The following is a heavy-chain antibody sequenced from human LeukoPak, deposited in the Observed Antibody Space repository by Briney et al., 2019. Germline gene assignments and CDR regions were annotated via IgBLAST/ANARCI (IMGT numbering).Heavy chain of an antibody. CDR3: AREPDYYGSGGPLDY. Sequence: ASVKVSCKASGYXFTGYYMHWVRQAPGQGLEWMGWINPNSGGTNYAQKFQGRVTMTRDTSISTAYMELSRLRSDDTAVYYCAREPDYYGSGGPLDYWGQGTLVTVSS. CDR2: INPNSGGT. V-gene: IGHV1-2*02. D-gene: IGHD3-10*01. CDR1: GYXFTGYY. J-gene: IGHJ4*02.